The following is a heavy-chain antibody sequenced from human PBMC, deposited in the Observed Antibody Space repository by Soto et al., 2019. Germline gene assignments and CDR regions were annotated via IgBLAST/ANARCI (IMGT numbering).Heavy chain of an antibody. CDR1: GGTFSSYA. CDR3: ARDSSPLYLAVADDAFDI. V-gene: IGHV1-69*13. D-gene: IGHD6-19*01. CDR2: IIPIFGTA. J-gene: IGHJ3*02. Sequence: KGCGASVKVSCKASGGTFSSYAISWVRQAPGQGLEWMGGIIPIFGTANYAQKFQGRVTITADESTSTAYMELSSLRSEDTAVYYCARDSSPLYLAVADDAFDIWGQGTMVTVSS.